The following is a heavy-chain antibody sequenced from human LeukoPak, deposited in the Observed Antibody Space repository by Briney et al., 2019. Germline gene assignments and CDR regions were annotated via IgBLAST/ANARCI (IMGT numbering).Heavy chain of an antibody. CDR1: GFTFSSYG. Sequence: GGSLRLSCAASGFTFSSYGMHWVRQAPGKGLEWVAFIRFDGSNKYYADSVKGRFTISRDNSKNTLYLQMNSLRDEDTAMFYCAKDGRRSREVFPYYYGSGRLQYMDVWGKGTTVIISS. D-gene: IGHD3-10*01. J-gene: IGHJ6*03. V-gene: IGHV3-30*02. CDR3: AKDGRRSREVFPYYYGSGRLQYMDV. CDR2: IRFDGSNK.